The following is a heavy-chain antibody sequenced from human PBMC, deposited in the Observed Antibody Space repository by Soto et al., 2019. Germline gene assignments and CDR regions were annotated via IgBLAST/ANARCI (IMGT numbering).Heavy chain of an antibody. Sequence: QLVESGGGVVQPGRSLRLSCAASVFTFRSFGMHWVRQAPGKGLEWVALISYDGSNKYYADSVKGRFTISRDNSKNTLYLQMNSRRAEDTAAYYCAKDQRWELLDYYYGMDVWGRGTTVTVSS. V-gene: IGHV3-30*18. J-gene: IGHJ6*02. CDR2: ISYDGSNK. D-gene: IGHD1-26*01. CDR3: AKDQRWELLDYYYGMDV. CDR1: VFTFRSFG.